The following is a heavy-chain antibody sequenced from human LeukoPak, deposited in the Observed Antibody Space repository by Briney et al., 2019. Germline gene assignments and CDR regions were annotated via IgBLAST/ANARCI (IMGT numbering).Heavy chain of an antibody. J-gene: IGHJ3*02. V-gene: IGHV1-69*06. CDR1: GGTFSSYA. CDR2: IIPIFGTA. CDR3: ARARPYCSGGSCYDAFDI. Sequence: SVKVSCKASGGTFSSYAISWVRQAPGQGLEWMGGIIPIFGTANYAQKFQGRVTITADKFTSTAYMELSSLRSEDTAVYYCARARPYCSGGSCYDAFDIWGQGTMVTVSS. D-gene: IGHD2-15*01.